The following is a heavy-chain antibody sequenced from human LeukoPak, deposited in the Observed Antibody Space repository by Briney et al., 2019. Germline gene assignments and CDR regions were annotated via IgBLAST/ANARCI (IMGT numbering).Heavy chain of an antibody. CDR3: ARRNGDYYYGMDV. D-gene: IGHD4-17*01. V-gene: IGHV5-51*01. CDR2: IYPGDSDT. Sequence: GESLKISCKGSGYSFTSYWIGWVRLMPGKGLEWMGIIYPGDSDTRYSPSFQGQVTISADKFISTAYLQWSSLKASDTAMYYCARRNGDYYYGMDVWGKGTTVTVSS. J-gene: IGHJ6*04. CDR1: GYSFTSYW.